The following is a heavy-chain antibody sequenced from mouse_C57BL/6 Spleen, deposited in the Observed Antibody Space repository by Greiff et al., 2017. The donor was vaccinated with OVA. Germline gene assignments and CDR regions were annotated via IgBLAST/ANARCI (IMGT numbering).Heavy chain of an antibody. CDR1: GFNIKDYY. Sequence: EVKVVESGAELVKPGASVKLSCTASGFNIKDYYMHWVKQRTEQGLEWIGRIDPEDGETKYAPKFQGKATMTADTSSNTAYLQLSSLTSEDTAVYYCAKSSSSWYFDVWGTGTTVTVSS. CDR3: AKSSSSWYFDV. V-gene: IGHV14-2*01. J-gene: IGHJ1*03. D-gene: IGHD1-3*01. CDR2: IDPEDGET.